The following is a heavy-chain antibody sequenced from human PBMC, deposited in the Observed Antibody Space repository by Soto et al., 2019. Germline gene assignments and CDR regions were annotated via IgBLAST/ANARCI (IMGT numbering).Heavy chain of an antibody. D-gene: IGHD2-15*01. CDR2: INHSGST. J-gene: IGHJ1*01. Sequence: SETLSLTCAVYGGSFSGYYWSWIRQPPGKGLEWIGEINHSGSTNYNPSLKSRVTISVDTSKNQFSLKLSSVTAADTAVYYCARGQNIRLRPTPPGYFQQWGQGTLVTVSS. CDR3: ARGQNIRLRPTPPGYFQQ. CDR1: GGSFSGYY. V-gene: IGHV4-34*01.